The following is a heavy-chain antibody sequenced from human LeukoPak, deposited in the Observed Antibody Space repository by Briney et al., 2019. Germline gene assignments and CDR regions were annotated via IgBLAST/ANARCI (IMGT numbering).Heavy chain of an antibody. Sequence: GGSLRLSCVASGFTFSSHHMNWVRQTPGKGLESVATIKPDGSEKYYVDSVKGRFTISRGNAKSSLYLQMNSLRAEDTVVYFCARMSSYCDYWGQGTLVTVSS. CDR1: GFTFSSHH. J-gene: IGHJ4*02. V-gene: IGHV3-7*01. CDR3: ARMSSYCDY. D-gene: IGHD2-2*01. CDR2: IKPDGSEK.